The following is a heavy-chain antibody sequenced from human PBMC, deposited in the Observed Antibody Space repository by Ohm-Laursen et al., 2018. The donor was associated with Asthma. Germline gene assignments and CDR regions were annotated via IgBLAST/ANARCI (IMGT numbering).Heavy chain of an antibody. V-gene: IGHV3-48*02. CDR2: ISSSSSTI. CDR1: GFTFSSYS. Sequence: SLRLSCAASGFTFSSYSMNWVRQAPGKGLEWVSYISSSSSTIYYADSVKGRFTISRDNAKNSLYLQMNSLRDEDTAVYYCARAIGRLGLSAFDIWGQGTMVTVSS. D-gene: IGHD6-19*01. CDR3: ARAIGRLGLSAFDI. J-gene: IGHJ3*02.